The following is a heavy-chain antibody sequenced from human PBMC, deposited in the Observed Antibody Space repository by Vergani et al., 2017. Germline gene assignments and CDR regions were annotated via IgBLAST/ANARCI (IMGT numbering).Heavy chain of an antibody. CDR1: GGSISSGDYY. CDR3: ASTYYDILTGYSKFNWFDP. Sequence: QVQLQESGPGLVKPSQTLSLTCTVSGGSISSGDYYWSWIRQPPGKGLEWIGYIYYSGSTYYNPSLKSRVTISVDTSKNQFSLKMSSVTAADTAVYYCASTYYDILTGYSKFNWFDPWGQGTLVTVSS. J-gene: IGHJ5*02. CDR2: IYYSGST. D-gene: IGHD3-9*01. V-gene: IGHV4-31*03.